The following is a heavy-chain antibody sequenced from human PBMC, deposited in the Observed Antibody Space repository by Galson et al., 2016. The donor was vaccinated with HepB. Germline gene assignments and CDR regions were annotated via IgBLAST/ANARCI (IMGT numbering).Heavy chain of an antibody. CDR3: AKDQIWLLSLTYYYGVDV. J-gene: IGHJ6*02. D-gene: IGHD2-2*01. Sequence: SLRLSCAASGFTFSTYAMSWVRQTPGKGLEWVSTITGSGGRKYYADSVQGRVTISRDNAKNTLSLQMNSLRAEDTAVYYCAKDQIWLLSLTYYYGVDVWGQGTTVTVSS. CDR2: ITGSGGRK. V-gene: IGHV3-23*01. CDR1: GFTFSTYA.